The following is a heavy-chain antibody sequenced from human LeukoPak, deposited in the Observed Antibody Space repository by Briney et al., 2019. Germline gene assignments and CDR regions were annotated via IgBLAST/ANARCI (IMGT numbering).Heavy chain of an antibody. Sequence: SVKVSCKASGGTSSSYAISWVRQAPGQGLEWMGGIIPIFATANYAQKFQGRVTITADESTSTAYMELSSLRSEDTAVYYCARGPITTRSHFDYWGQGTLVTVSS. CDR3: ARGPITTRSHFDY. J-gene: IGHJ4*02. D-gene: IGHD3-22*01. CDR1: GGTSSSYA. CDR2: IIPIFATA. V-gene: IGHV1-69*13.